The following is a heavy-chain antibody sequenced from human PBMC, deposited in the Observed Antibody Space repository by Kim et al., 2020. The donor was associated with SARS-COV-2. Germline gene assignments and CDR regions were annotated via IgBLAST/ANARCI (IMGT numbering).Heavy chain of an antibody. CDR3: ARARGGSPRENYYYYYGMDV. CDR2: INHSGST. Sequence: SETLSLTCAVYGGSFSGYYWSWIRQPPGKGLEWIGEINHSGSTNYNPSLKSRVTISVDTSKNQFSLKLSSVTAADTAEYYCARARGGSPRENYYYYYGMDVWGHGTTVTVSS. D-gene: IGHD5-12*01. J-gene: IGHJ6*02. CDR1: GGSFSGYY. V-gene: IGHV4-34*01.